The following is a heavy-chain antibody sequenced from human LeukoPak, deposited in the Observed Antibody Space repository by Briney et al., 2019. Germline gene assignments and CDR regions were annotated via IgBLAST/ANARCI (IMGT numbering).Heavy chain of an antibody. CDR3: ARESKTYYYDSSGYSDY. CDR1: GYTFTGYY. V-gene: IGHV1-2*02. D-gene: IGHD3-22*01. J-gene: IGHJ4*02. CDR2: INPNSGGT. Sequence: ASVKVSCKASGYTFTGYYMHWVRQAPGQGLEWMGWINPNSGGTNYAQKFQGRVTMTRDTSISTAYMELSRLRSEDTAVYYCARESKTYYYDSSGYSDYWGQGTLVTVSS.